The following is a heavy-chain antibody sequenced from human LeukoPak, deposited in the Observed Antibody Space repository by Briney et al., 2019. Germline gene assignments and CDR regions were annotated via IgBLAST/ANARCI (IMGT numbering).Heavy chain of an antibody. J-gene: IGHJ4*02. Sequence: GGSLRLSCAASGFTFSSYEMNWVRQAPGKGLEWVSYITSSGSTIYYADSVKGRFTISRDNPKNSLYLQMNSLRTEDTAVYYCAKNDWASSIYFDYWGQGTLDTVSS. D-gene: IGHD3-9*01. CDR3: AKNDWASSIYFDY. CDR1: GFTFSSYE. CDR2: ITSSGSTI. V-gene: IGHV3-48*03.